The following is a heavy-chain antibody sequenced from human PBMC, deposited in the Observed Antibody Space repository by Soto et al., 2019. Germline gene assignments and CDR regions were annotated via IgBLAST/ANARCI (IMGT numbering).Heavy chain of an antibody. J-gene: IGHJ4*02. CDR1: GFTFSDYF. Sequence: GGSLRLSCAASGFTFSDYFMSWLRQAPGKGLEWVSYIGSSGFANYADSVKGRFTISRDDSKSIAFLQMNSLKIEDTAFYYCTRVHTTGPVIPDYWGQGTPVTVSS. D-gene: IGHD3-9*01. CDR2: IGSSGFA. CDR3: TRVHTTGPVIPDY. V-gene: IGHV3-11*05.